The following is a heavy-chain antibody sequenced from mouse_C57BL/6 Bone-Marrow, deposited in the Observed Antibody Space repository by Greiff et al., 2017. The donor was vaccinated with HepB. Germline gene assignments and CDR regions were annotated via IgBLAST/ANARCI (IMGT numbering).Heavy chain of an antibody. D-gene: IGHD4-1*01. J-gene: IGHJ4*01. CDR1: GFTFSNYA. V-gene: IGHV5-4*01. CDR2: ISDGLSYT. Sequence: EVLLVESGGGLVKPGGSLKLSCAASGFTFSNYAMSWVRQTPEKRLEWVATISDGLSYTYYPDNVKGRFTISRDNAKNTLYLQMSHLKSEDAAMYYCARANLYAMDYWGQGTSVTVSS. CDR3: ARANLYAMDY.